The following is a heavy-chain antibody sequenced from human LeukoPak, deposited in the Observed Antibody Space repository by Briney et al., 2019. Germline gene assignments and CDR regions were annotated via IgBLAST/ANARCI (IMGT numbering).Heavy chain of an antibody. J-gene: IGHJ5*02. V-gene: IGHV1-8*01. Sequence: GASVTVSCKSSVYTLTNYDINWVRQAPGQGLEWMGWMKPKSGETGYAQKFQGRATMTRDTSINTAYMELRSLTSEDTAVYYCARDYGGNSGWFDPWGQGTLVTVSS. CDR2: MKPKSGET. CDR3: ARDYGGNSGWFDP. CDR1: VYTLTNYD. D-gene: IGHD4-23*01.